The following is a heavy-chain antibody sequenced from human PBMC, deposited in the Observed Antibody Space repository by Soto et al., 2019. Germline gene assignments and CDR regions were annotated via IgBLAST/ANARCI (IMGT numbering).Heavy chain of an antibody. J-gene: IGHJ3*02. CDR3: ARGKYYDFWSGYIAPMGELSLLNALDI. V-gene: IGHV1-8*01. CDR2: MNPNSGST. D-gene: IGHD3-3*01. CDR1: GYTFTSYD. Sequence: ASVKVSCKASGYTFTSYDINWVRQATGQGLEWMGWMNPNSGSTGYAQKFQGRVTMTRNTSISTAYMELSSLRSEDTAVYYCARGKYYDFWSGYIAPMGELSLLNALDIWGQGTMVNVSS.